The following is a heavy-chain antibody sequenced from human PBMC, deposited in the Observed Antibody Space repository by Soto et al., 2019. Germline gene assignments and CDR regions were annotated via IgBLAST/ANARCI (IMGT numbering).Heavy chain of an antibody. J-gene: IGHJ6*02. D-gene: IGHD2-21*02. CDR1: GFTFSNAW. CDR2: IKSKTDGGTT. Sequence: GGSLRLSCAASGFTFSNAWMSWVRQAPGKGLEWVGRIKSKTDGGTTDYAAPVKGRFTISRDDSKNTLYLQMNSLKTEDTAVYYCTTHCGGDCYPTLPYYYYYGMDVWGQGTTVTVSS. V-gene: IGHV3-15*01. CDR3: TTHCGGDCYPTLPYYYYYGMDV.